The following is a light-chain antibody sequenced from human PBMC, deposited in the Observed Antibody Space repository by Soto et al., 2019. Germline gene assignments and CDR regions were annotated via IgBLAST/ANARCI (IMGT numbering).Light chain of an antibody. CDR3: MQGTYWPPT. V-gene: IGKV2-30*01. Sequence: DVVMTQSPLSLPVTLGQPASISCRSSQSIVYSDGQAYLSWFQQRPGQSPRRLIYRASNRDSGVXAXXSGSGSGTDFTLQIDRVEAEDVGIYYCMQGTYWPPTFGRGTRVEIK. CDR1: QSIVYSDGQAY. CDR2: RAS. J-gene: IGKJ1*01.